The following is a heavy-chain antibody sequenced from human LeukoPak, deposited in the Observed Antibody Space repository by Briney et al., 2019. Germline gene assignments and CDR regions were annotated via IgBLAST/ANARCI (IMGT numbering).Heavy chain of an antibody. V-gene: IGHV3-23*01. D-gene: IGHD6-13*01. CDR3: AKVVAAAGTDWFDP. CDR2: ISGNGGST. J-gene: IGHJ5*02. Sequence: GGSLRLSCAASGFTFSSYAMSWVRQAPGKGLEWVAAISGNGGSTYYADSVKGRFTISIDNTMNTQYLKMKSLKAEDTDVYYCAKVVAAAGTDWFDPWGQGTLVTVSS. CDR1: GFTFSSYA.